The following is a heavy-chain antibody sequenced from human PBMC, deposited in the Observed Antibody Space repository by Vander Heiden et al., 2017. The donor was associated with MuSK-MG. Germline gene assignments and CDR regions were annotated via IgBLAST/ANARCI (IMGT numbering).Heavy chain of an antibody. Sequence: QVQLQQWGAGLLKPSENLSLTCAVYGGSFSGYYWSWIRQPPGKGLEWIGEINHSGSTNYNPSLKSRVTISVDTSKNQFSLKLSSVTAADTAVYYCARVTYYYGSGSYRRPYDYWGQGTLVTVSS. J-gene: IGHJ4*02. V-gene: IGHV4-34*01. CDR2: INHSGST. D-gene: IGHD3-10*01. CDR1: GGSFSGYY. CDR3: ARVTYYYGSGSYRRPYDY.